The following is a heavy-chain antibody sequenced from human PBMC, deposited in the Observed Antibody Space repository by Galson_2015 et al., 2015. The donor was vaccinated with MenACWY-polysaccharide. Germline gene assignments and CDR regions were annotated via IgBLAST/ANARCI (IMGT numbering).Heavy chain of an antibody. CDR2: IGTAGDT. Sequence: SLRLSCAASGFTFSSYDMHWVRHATGKGLEWVSAIGTAGDTYYPGSVKGRFTISRENAKNSLYLQMNSLRAGDTAVYYCARGVAVVPAAIHYGMDVWGQGTTVTVSS. CDR1: GFTFSSYD. J-gene: IGHJ6*02. V-gene: IGHV3-13*01. D-gene: IGHD2-2*01. CDR3: ARGVAVVPAAIHYGMDV.